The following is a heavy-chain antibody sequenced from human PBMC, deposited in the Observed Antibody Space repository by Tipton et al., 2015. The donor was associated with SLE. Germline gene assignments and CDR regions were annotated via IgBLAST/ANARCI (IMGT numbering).Heavy chain of an antibody. J-gene: IGHJ4*02. CDR1: GFTFDDYN. Sequence: SLRLSCAASGFTFDDYNMHWVRQGPGKGLEWVSLVTWDGANTHYADSVKGRFTTSRDNRRNSLYLQMDNLRSEDTALYHCVKGGGNNWDLGYWGQGTLVTVSS. CDR3: VKGGGNNWDLGY. V-gene: IGHV3-43*01. D-gene: IGHD1-1*01. CDR2: VTWDGANT.